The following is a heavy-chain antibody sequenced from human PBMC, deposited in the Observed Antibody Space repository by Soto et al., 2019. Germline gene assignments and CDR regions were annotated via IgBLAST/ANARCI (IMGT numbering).Heavy chain of an antibody. Sequence: GESLKISCKGSGYSFTSYWISWVRQMPGKGLEWMGRIDPSDSYTNYSPSFQGHVTISADKSISTAYLQWSSLKASDTAMYYCARLSSFWSGYYTGIDFDYWGQGTLVTVYS. D-gene: IGHD3-3*01. CDR2: IDPSDSYT. J-gene: IGHJ4*02. V-gene: IGHV5-10-1*01. CDR1: GYSFTSYW. CDR3: ARLSSFWSGYYTGIDFDY.